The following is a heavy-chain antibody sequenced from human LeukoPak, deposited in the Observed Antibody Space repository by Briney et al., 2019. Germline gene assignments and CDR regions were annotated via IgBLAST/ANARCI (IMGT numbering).Heavy chain of an antibody. CDR1: GGSFSGYY. CDR2: INHSGST. Sequence: SETLSLTCAVYGGSFSGYYWSWTRQPPGKGLEWIGEINHSGSTNYNPSLKSRVTISVDTSKNQFSLKLSSVTAADTAVYYCARHLMTYAFDIWGQGTMVTVSS. J-gene: IGHJ3*02. CDR3: ARHLMTYAFDI. V-gene: IGHV4-34*01.